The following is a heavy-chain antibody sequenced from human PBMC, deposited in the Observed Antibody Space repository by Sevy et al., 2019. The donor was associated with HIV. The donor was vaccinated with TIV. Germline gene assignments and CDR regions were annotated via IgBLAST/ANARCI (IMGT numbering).Heavy chain of an antibody. CDR3: ERDRYDFWSGYYRWRRGFDP. V-gene: IGHV3-48*02. D-gene: IGHD3-3*01. Sequence: ESLKISCAASGFTFSSYSMNWVRQAPGKGLEWVSYISSSSSTIYYAESVKGRFTISRDNAKNSLYLQMNSLRDEDTAVYYWERDRYDFWSGYYRWRRGFDPWGQGTLVTVSS. CDR2: ISSSSSTI. CDR1: GFTFSSYS. J-gene: IGHJ5*02.